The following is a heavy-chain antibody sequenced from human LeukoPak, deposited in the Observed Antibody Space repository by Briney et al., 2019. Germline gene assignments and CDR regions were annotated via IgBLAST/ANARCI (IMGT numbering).Heavy chain of an antibody. J-gene: IGHJ3*02. CDR1: GGSISSGDYY. Sequence: SETLSLTCTVSGGSISSGDYYWSWIRQPPGKGLEWIGYIYYSGSTNYNPSLKSRVTISVDTSKNQFSLKLSSVTAADTAVYYCARGPDDAFDIWGQGTMVTVSS. CDR3: ARGPDDAFDI. CDR2: IYYSGST. V-gene: IGHV4-61*08.